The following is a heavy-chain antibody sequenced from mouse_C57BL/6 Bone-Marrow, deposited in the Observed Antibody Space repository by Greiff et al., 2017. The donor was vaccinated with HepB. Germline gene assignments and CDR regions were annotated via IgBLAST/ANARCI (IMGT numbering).Heavy chain of an antibody. CDR3: SNWSHDD. Sequence: QVQLQQSGAELMKPGASVPLSCKATGYTFTGYWIGWVKQRPGPGLEWIGERLPGSGSTNYNEKFKGKATFTADTSSNTAYMQLSSLTTEDSAISSVSNWSHDDWGQGTTLTVSS. D-gene: IGHD4-1*01. V-gene: IGHV1-9*01. J-gene: IGHJ2*01. CDR2: RLPGSGST. CDR1: GYTFTGYW.